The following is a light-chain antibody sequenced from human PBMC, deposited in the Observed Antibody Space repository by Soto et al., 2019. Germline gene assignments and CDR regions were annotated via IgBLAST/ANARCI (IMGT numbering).Light chain of an antibody. CDR1: QNLTNY. J-gene: IGKJ3*01. CDR3: QLRNT. CDR2: AAS. Sequence: DIQMTQSPSSLSASVGDRVTITCRASQNLTNYLNWYQQKPGKAPNLLIYAASNLQFGVPSRFSGSVSGTDFTLTISSLQPEDFATYYCQLRNTFGPGTKVDIK. V-gene: IGKV1-39*01.